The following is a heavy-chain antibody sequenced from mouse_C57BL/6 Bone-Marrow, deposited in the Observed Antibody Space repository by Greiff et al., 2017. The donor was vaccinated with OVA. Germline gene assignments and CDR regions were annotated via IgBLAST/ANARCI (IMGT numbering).Heavy chain of an antibody. CDR1: GFTFSSYA. CDR3: ASFYYGSSYGWYFDV. J-gene: IGHJ1*03. D-gene: IGHD1-1*01. Sequence: EVQRVESGGGLVKPGGSLKLSCAASGFTFSSYAMSWVRQTPEKRLEWVATISDGGSYTYYPDNVKGRFTISRDNAKNNLYLQMSHLKSEDTAMYYCASFYYGSSYGWYFDVWGTGTTVTVSS. V-gene: IGHV5-4*01. CDR2: ISDGGSYT.